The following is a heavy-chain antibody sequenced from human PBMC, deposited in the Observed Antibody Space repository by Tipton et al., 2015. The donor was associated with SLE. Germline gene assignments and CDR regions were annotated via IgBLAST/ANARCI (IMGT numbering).Heavy chain of an antibody. V-gene: IGHV4-61*02. D-gene: IGHD6-25*01. CDR3: ARTEVGGYSHDVLDL. Sequence: TLSLTCTVSGGSIRSGSYYWTWIRQPAGTGLEWIGRIFTIGTTSYNPSLKSRVTISLDTSNNQFSLKLSSVTAADTAVYYCARTEVGGYSHDVLDLWGHGTMVTVSS. J-gene: IGHJ3*01. CDR1: GGSIRSGSYY. CDR2: IFTIGTT.